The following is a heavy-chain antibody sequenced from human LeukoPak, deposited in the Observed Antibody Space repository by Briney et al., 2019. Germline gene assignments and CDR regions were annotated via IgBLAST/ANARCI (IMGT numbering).Heavy chain of an antibody. V-gene: IGHV4-39*01. D-gene: IGHD6-19*01. CDR3: ARHGKYSSAWYNHYYYYMDV. J-gene: IGHJ6*03. Sequence: SETLSLTCIVSGDSISSTTYYWGWIRQPRGKGLEWIGNIYFSGSTSYNPSLKSRVTISVDTAKNQFSLKLSYVTAADTALYYCARHGKYSSAWYNHYYYYMDVWGTGATVTVSS. CDR1: GDSISSTTYY. CDR2: IYFSGST.